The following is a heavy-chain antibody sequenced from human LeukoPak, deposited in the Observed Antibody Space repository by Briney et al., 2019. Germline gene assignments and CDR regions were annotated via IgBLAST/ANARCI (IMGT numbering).Heavy chain of an antibody. CDR2: IYRSGST. V-gene: IGHV4-38-2*02. D-gene: IGHD6-6*01. Sequence: SETLSLTCTVSGYSISSGYYWVWIRQPPGKGLEWIGSIYRSGSTNYNPSLKSRVTISVDTSKNQFSLKVSSVTAADTAVYYCARGIAARYWGQGTLVTVSS. J-gene: IGHJ4*02. CDR3: ARGIAARY. CDR1: GYSISSGYY.